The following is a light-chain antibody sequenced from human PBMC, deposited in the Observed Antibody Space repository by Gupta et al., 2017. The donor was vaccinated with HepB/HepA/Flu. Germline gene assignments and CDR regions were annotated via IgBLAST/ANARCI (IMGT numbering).Light chain of an antibody. Sequence: QSALTQPASVSGSPGQSITISCPGTSSDVGGYNYVSWYQQHPGKAPKLMIYDVSNRPSGVSNRFSGSKSGNTASLTISGLQAEDEADYYCSSYTSSSPRVFGGGTKLTVL. CDR1: SSDVGGYNY. V-gene: IGLV2-14*01. J-gene: IGLJ2*01. CDR3: SSYTSSSPRV. CDR2: DVS.